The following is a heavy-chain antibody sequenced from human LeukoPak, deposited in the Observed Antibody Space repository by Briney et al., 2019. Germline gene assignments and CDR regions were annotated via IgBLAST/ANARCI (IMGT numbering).Heavy chain of an antibody. D-gene: IGHD4-23*01. Sequence: LTGGSLRPSCAASGFTFSSYSMNWVRQAPGKGLEWVSYISSSSSTIYYADSVKGRFTISRDNAKNSLYLQMNSLRAEDTAVYYCARVATVVTLHLGYNWFDPWGQGTLVTVSS. V-gene: IGHV3-48*04. J-gene: IGHJ5*02. CDR1: GFTFSSYS. CDR3: ARVATVVTLHLGYNWFDP. CDR2: ISSSSSTI.